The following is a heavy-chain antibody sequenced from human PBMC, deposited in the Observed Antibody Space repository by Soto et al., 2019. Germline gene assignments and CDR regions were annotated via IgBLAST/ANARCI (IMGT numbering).Heavy chain of an antibody. CDR3: ARKRSRDY. J-gene: IGHJ4*02. V-gene: IGHV4-34*01. CDR2: INHSGST. D-gene: IGHD2-2*01. CDR1: GGSFSGYY. Sequence: QVQLQQWGAGLLKPSETLSLTCAVYGGSFSGYYWSWIRQPPGKGLEWIGEINHSGSTNYNPSLRSRVTITVDASENQFSLKLSSVTAADTAVYYCARKRSRDYWGQGTLVTVSS.